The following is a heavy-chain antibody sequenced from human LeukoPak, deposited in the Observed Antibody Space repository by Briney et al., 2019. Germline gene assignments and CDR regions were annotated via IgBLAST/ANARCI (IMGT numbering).Heavy chain of an antibody. Sequence: PSETLSLTCTLSGGSISTYYWSWIRQPPGKGLEWIGYIYHSGSTNYNPSLKSRVTISVDTSKNQFSLKLSSVTAADTAVYYCARGGGYDFPIGYWGQGALVTVSS. V-gene: IGHV4-59*01. J-gene: IGHJ4*02. CDR2: IYHSGST. CDR3: ARGGGYDFPIGY. D-gene: IGHD5-12*01. CDR1: GGSISTYY.